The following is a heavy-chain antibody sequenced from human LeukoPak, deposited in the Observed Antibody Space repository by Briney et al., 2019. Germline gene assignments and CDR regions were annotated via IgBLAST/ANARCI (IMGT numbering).Heavy chain of an antibody. CDR3: ASPPGRPTLYYFDY. CDR2: IYYSGST. V-gene: IGHV4-59*12. D-gene: IGHD2-2*01. CDR1: GGSFSSYY. J-gene: IGHJ4*02. Sequence: SETLSLTCTVSGGSFSSYYWSWIRQPPGKGLEWIGYIYYSGSTDYNPSLKSRVTISVDTSKNQFSLKLSSVTAADTAVYYCASPPGRPTLYYFDYWGQGTLVTVSS.